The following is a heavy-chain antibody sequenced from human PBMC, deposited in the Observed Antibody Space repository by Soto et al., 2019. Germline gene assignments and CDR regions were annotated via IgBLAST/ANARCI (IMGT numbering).Heavy chain of an antibody. Sequence: HVQLVQSGGEVKKPGASVKVSCKASGYTFTSHGISWVRQAPGQGLEWMGWISTYNGKTDYAQKFQGRVTMTADTRTSTGYMELRSLRSDDTAVYYCARLLTEGVTYREDAFDIWGQGIKVTVSS. CDR2: ISTYNGKT. D-gene: IGHD3-9*01. V-gene: IGHV1-18*01. J-gene: IGHJ3*02. CDR1: GYTFTSHG. CDR3: ARLLTEGVTYREDAFDI.